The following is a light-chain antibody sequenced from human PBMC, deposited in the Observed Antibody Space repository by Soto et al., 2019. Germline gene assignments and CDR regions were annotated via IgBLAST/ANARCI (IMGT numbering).Light chain of an antibody. J-gene: IGLJ2*01. CDR2: GNS. CDR1: SSNIGAGYD. V-gene: IGLV1-40*01. CDR3: QSYDSSLSGTWV. Sequence: QSVLTQPPSMSGAPGQSVTISCTGSSSNIGAGYDVHWYQQLPGTAPKLLIYGNSNRPSGVPDRFSGSKSGTSASLAITGFQAEDEADDYCQSYDSSLSGTWVFGGGTKLTVL.